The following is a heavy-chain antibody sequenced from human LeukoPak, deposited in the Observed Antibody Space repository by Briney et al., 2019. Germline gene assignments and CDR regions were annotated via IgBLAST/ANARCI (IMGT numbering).Heavy chain of an antibody. J-gene: IGHJ6*03. V-gene: IGHV1-69*13. Sequence: SVKVSCKASGGTFSSYAISWVRQAPGQGLEWMGGIIPIFGTANYAQKFQGRVTITADESTSTAYMELSSLRSEDTAVYYCARVGVVINTYYYYMDVWGKGTTVTISS. CDR2: IIPIFGTA. CDR1: GGTFSSYA. D-gene: IGHD3-3*01. CDR3: ARVGVVINTYYYYMDV.